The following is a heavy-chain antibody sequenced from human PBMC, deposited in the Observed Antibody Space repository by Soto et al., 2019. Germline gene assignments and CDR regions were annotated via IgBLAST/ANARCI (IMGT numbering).Heavy chain of an antibody. Sequence: GGSLRLSCAASGFTFSSYWMHWVRQAPGKGLVWVSRINSDGSSTSYADSVKGRFTISRDNAKNTLYLQMNSLRAEDTAVYYCARVLYVPDEYSSSYDFDYWGQGTLVTVSS. CDR3: ARVLYVPDEYSSSYDFDY. D-gene: IGHD6-6*01. CDR2: INSDGSST. V-gene: IGHV3-74*01. J-gene: IGHJ4*02. CDR1: GFTFSSYW.